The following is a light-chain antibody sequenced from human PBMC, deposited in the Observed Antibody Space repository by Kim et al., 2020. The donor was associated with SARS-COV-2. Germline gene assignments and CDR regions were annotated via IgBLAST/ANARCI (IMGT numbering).Light chain of an antibody. J-gene: IGLJ3*02. CDR1: SLRSYY. CDR3: NSLDSSGNQLGV. Sequence: SSELTQDPAVYVALGQTVRITCQGDSLRSYYTSWYQQKPGQAPVLVIYGKNNRPSGIPDRFSGSSSGNTASLTIIGAQAEDDADDYCNSLDSSGNQLGVFGGGTQLTVL. CDR2: GKN. V-gene: IGLV3-19*01.